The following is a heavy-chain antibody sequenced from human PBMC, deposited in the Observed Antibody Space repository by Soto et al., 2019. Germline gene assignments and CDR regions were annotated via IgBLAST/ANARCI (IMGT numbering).Heavy chain of an antibody. J-gene: IGHJ3*02. CDR3: ARGGITMIVAYAFDI. CDR2: IYYSGST. D-gene: IGHD3-22*01. CDR1: GGSISSGDYY. Sequence: SETLSLTCTVSGGSISSGDYYWSWIRQPPGKGLEWIGYIYYSGSTYYNPSLKSRVTISVDTSKNQFSLKLSSVTAADTAVYYCARGGITMIVAYAFDIWGQGTMVTVSS. V-gene: IGHV4-30-4*01.